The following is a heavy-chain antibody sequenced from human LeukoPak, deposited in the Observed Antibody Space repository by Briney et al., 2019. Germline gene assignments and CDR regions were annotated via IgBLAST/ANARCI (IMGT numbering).Heavy chain of an antibody. CDR3: AGRGSYRGDYFDY. Sequence: SETLSLTCTVSGYSISSGYYWSWIRQPAGKGLEWIGRISTIGSTNYNPSLKSRVTISVDTSKNQFSLKLSSVTAADTAVYYCAGRGSYRGDYFDYWGQGTLVTVSS. D-gene: IGHD1-26*01. CDR2: ISTIGST. CDR1: GYSISSGYY. J-gene: IGHJ4*02. V-gene: IGHV4-61*02.